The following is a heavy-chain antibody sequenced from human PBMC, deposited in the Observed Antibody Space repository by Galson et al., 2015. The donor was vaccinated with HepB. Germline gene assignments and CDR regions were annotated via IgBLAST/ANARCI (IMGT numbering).Heavy chain of an antibody. CDR2: ISAYNGNT. J-gene: IGHJ4*02. D-gene: IGHD3-16*02. CDR1: GYTFTSYG. CDR3: ARDGEDYVWGSYRPTLDY. V-gene: IGHV1-18*04. Sequence: SVKVSCKASGYTFTSYGISWVRQAPGQGLEWMGWISAYNGNTNYAQKLQGRVTMTTDTSTSTAYMELRSLRSDDTAVYYCARDGEDYVWGSYRPTLDYWGQGTLVTVSS.